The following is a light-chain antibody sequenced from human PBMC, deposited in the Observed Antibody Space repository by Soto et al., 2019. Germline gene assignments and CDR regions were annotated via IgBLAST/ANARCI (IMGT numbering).Light chain of an antibody. CDR2: KIS. V-gene: IGKV2-30*01. CDR1: QSLVDNDGYSY. Sequence: VVMTQSPLSLPVTLGEPASVSGRSSQSLVDNDGYSYLSWFQQRPGQSPRRLIYKISNRDSGVPDRFSGSGSDTDFTLKISRVEPEDVAVYYCMQGTHWPYTFGQGTQLEIK. CDR3: MQGTHWPYT. J-gene: IGKJ2*01.